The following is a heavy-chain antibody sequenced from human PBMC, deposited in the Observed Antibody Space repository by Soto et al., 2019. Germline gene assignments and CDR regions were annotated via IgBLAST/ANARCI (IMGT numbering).Heavy chain of an antibody. J-gene: IGHJ4*02. CDR1: GFTFSSYA. V-gene: IGHV3-23*01. Sequence: GGSLRLSCAASGFTFSSYAMSWVRQAPGKGLEWVSAISGSGGSTYYADSVKGRFTISRDNSKNTLYLQMNSLRAEDMAVYYCAKDHDSSGYYYLNTNDYWGQGTLVTVSS. CDR2: ISGSGGST. D-gene: IGHD3-22*01. CDR3: AKDHDSSGYYYLNTNDY.